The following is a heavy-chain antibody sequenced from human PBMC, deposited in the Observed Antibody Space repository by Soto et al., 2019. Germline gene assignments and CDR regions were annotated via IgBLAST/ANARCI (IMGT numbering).Heavy chain of an antibody. Sequence: EVQLVESGGGLGKPGGSLRLSCAASGFTFSSYSMNWVRQAPGKGLEWVSSISSGSDYIFYADSVKGRFTISRDNAKNSLFLQMNSLTAEDTAVYYCARSPVGDAFNVWGQGTVVTVSS. CDR3: ARSPVGDAFNV. CDR1: GFTFSSYS. V-gene: IGHV3-21*01. CDR2: ISSGSDYI. J-gene: IGHJ3*01.